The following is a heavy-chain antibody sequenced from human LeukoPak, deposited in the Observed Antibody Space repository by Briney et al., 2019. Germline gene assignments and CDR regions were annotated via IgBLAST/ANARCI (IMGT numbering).Heavy chain of an antibody. J-gene: IGHJ4*02. V-gene: IGHV3-21*01. CDR3: ARDPIAAAASGGDN. Sequence: GGSLRLSCAGSGFTLCEYSMNLVRQAPGKGLEWVSSITSRSSYMYYGDSVKGRFTISRDNPKNSLYLQMNRLRAEDTPVYYCARDPIAAAASGGDNWGQGTLVTVSS. D-gene: IGHD6-13*01. CDR2: ITSRSSYM. CDR1: GFTLCEYS.